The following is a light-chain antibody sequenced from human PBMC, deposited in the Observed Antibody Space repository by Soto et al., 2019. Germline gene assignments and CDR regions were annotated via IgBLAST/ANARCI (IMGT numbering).Light chain of an antibody. CDR3: SSFTSSITDV. CDR1: SSDVGGYDS. CDR2: GLT. V-gene: IGLV2-14*01. J-gene: IGLJ1*01. Sequence: QSVLTQPASVSGSPGQSITISCTGTSSDVGGYDSVCWYQQHPGKAPKVMIYGLTNRPSGVSGRFSGSKSGNTASLTISGLQAEDDADYYCSSFTSSITDVFGTGTKGTVL.